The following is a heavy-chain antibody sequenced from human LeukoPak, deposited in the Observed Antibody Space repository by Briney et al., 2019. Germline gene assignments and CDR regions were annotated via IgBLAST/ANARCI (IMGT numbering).Heavy chain of an antibody. CDR2: IYYSGST. D-gene: IGHD3-10*01. J-gene: IGHJ6*02. V-gene: IGHV4-59*08. Sequence: ASETLSLTRTVSGGSISSYYWSWIRQPPGKGLEWIGYIYYSGSTNYNPSLKSRVTISVDTSKNQFSLKLSSVTAADTAVYYCARVPLTYGSGSFYYYYGMDVWGQGTTVTVSS. CDR1: GGSISSYY. CDR3: ARVPLTYGSGSFYYYYGMDV.